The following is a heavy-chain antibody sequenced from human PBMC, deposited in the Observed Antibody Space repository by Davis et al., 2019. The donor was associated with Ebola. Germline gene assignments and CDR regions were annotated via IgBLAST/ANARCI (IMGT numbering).Heavy chain of an antibody. Sequence: ASVKVSCKASGYTFTGYYMHWVRQAPGQGLEWMGWINPNSGGTNYAQKFQGWVTMTRDTSISIAYMELSRLRSDDTAVYYCARESIAARRYYYGMDVWGQGTTVTVSS. CDR3: ARESIAARRYYYGMDV. CDR1: GYTFTGYY. D-gene: IGHD6-6*01. J-gene: IGHJ6*02. CDR2: INPNSGGT. V-gene: IGHV1-2*04.